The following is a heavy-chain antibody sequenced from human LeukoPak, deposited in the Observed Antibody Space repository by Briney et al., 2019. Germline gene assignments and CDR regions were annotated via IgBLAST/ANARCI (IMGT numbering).Heavy chain of an antibody. CDR1: GYTFTSYG. J-gene: IGHJ4*02. CDR3: ARDPYYYDSSAFDY. D-gene: IGHD3-22*01. CDR2: ISAYNGNT. Sequence: GASVKVSCKASGYTFTSYGISWVRQAPGQGLEWMGWISAYNGNTNYAQKLKGRVTMTTDTSTSTAYMELRSLRSDDTAVYYCARDPYYYDSSAFDYWGQGTLVTVSS. V-gene: IGHV1-18*01.